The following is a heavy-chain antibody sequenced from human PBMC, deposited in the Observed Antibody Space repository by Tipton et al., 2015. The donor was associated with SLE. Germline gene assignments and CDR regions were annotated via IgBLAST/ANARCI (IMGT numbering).Heavy chain of an antibody. D-gene: IGHD4-23*01. CDR3: ARLGGGVVTPRAAFDI. J-gene: IGHJ3*02. V-gene: IGHV4-38-2*02. Sequence: TLSLTCTVSGDSIDNGYYWGWIRQPPGKGLEWIGSLYHTGTTYYSPSLNSRATISLDTSRNQFSLKLTSVTAADTAVYYCARLGGGVVTPRAAFDIWGQGTMVTVSS. CDR1: GDSIDNGYY. CDR2: LYHTGTT.